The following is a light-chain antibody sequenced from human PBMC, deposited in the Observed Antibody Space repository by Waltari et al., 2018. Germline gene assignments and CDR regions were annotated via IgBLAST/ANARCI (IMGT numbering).Light chain of an antibody. CDR2: GNN. V-gene: IGLV1-44*01. J-gene: IGLJ2*01. Sequence: QSVLTQTPSASGTPGQRVTISCSGSSFNIGSHTVNWYQQLPGTATKLIMFGNNCRPAGFPCLFSGSNSSTAASRAISGLQSEDEADYYCGVWDDSLNGVVFGGGTKLTVL. CDR1: SFNIGSHT. CDR3: GVWDDSLNGVV.